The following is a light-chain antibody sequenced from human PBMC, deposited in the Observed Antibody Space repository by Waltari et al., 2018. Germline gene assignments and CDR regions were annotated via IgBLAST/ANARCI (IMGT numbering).Light chain of an antibody. Sequence: QSVLPQPPSVSGAPGQRVTLSCSGSGSNIRAGYDLHWYRQLPGKAPTLLIYGVNTRPPGVSDRFSGSQFDTSASLAIAGLQADDEADYYCQSYDTTLSVVFGGGTKLTVL. CDR1: GSNIRAGYD. V-gene: IGLV1-40*01. CDR3: QSYDTTLSVV. J-gene: IGLJ2*01. CDR2: GVN.